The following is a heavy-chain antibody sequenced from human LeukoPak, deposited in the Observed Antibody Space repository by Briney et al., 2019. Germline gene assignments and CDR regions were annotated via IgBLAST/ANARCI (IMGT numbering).Heavy chain of an antibody. D-gene: IGHD3-22*01. J-gene: IGHJ4*02. CDR3: ARTFYSDSSGHYYFDY. Sequence: SETLSLTCNVSGGSINSNYWSWIRQPPGKGLEWIGFIYYSGSTNYNPSLKSRATISIDTSKNRFSLELSSVTAADTAVYYCARTFYSDSSGHYYFDYWGQGTLVSVSS. V-gene: IGHV4-59*12. CDR2: IYYSGST. CDR1: GGSINSNY.